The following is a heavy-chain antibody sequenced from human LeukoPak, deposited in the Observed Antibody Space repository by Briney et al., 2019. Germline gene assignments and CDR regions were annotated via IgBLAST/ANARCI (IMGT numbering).Heavy chain of an antibody. D-gene: IGHD2-15*01. CDR2: ISGSSTIT. Sequence: PGGSLRLSCAVSGFTFSSYSMSWVRQAPGKGLEWISYISGSSTITYYADSVKGRFTISRDNAKKSLYLELNSLRDDDTAVYYCARDQRYCSGGSCLRFDYWGQGTLVSVSS. CDR3: ARDQRYCSGGSCLRFDY. J-gene: IGHJ4*02. CDR1: GFTFSSYS. V-gene: IGHV3-48*02.